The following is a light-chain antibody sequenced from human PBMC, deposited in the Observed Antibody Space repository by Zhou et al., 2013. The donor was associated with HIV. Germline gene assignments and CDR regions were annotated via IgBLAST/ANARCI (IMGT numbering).Light chain of an antibody. Sequence: EIVVTQSPGTLSLSPGDRATLSCRTSQSLPINSLAWYQLKPGQAPRLVMYDVSRRPIGIPDRFSGSGSGTDFTLTISRLEPEDFAVYYCQRYGSSNTFSSYTFGQGTKLEI. V-gene: IGKV3-20*01. CDR2: DVS. CDR3: QRYGSSNTFSSYT. CDR1: QSLPINS. J-gene: IGKJ2*01.